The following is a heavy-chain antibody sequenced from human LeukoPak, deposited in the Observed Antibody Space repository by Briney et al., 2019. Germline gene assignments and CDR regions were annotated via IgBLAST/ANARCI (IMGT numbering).Heavy chain of an antibody. CDR3: ARGLSLQAAAGTSLFDY. CDR2: INPSGGST. Sequence: GASVKVSCKASGYTFTSYYMHWVRQAPGQGLAWMGIINPSGGSTSYAQKFQGRVTMTRDTSTSTVYMELSSLRSEDTAVYYCARGLSLQAAAGTSLFDYWGQGTLVTVSS. V-gene: IGHV1-46*03. D-gene: IGHD6-13*01. CDR1: GYTFTSYY. J-gene: IGHJ4*02.